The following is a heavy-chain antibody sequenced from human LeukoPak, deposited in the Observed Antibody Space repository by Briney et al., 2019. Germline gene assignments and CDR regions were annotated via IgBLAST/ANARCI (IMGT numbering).Heavy chain of an antibody. D-gene: IGHD3-22*01. Sequence: SETLSLTCTVSGGSISSSSYYWGWIRQPPGKGLEWIGSIYYSGSTYYNPSLKSRVTISVDTSKNQFSLKLSSVTAADTAVYYCARHPQYYYDSSGLHFDYWGQGTLVTVSS. CDR1: GGSISSSSYY. V-gene: IGHV4-39*01. CDR3: ARHPQYYYDSSGLHFDY. CDR2: IYYSGST. J-gene: IGHJ4*02.